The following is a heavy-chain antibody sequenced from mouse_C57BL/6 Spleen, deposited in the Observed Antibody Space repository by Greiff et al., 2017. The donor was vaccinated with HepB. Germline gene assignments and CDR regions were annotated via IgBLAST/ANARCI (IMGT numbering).Heavy chain of an antibody. CDR1: GFSLTSYG. V-gene: IGHV2-6*01. J-gene: IGHJ3*01. Sequence: VKLVESGPGLVAPSQSLSITCTVSGFSLTSYGVDWVRQSPGKGLEWLGVIWGVGSTNYNSALKSRLSISKDNSKSQVFLKMNSLQTDDTAMYYCASLYDGYYGFAYWGQGTLVTVSA. CDR3: ASLYDGYYGFAY. D-gene: IGHD2-3*01. CDR2: IWGVGST.